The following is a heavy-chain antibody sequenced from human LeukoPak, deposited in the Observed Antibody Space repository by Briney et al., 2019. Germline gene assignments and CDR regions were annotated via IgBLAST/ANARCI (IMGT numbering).Heavy chain of an antibody. Sequence: PSETLSLTCTVSGGSISSSSYYWGWIRQPPGKGLEWIGTIYYSGSTNYNPSLKSRVTISVDTSKNQFSLKLSSVTAADTAVYFCARDPYYYDRSGGFDPWGQGTLVTVSS. CDR2: IYYSGST. J-gene: IGHJ5*02. CDR3: ARDPYYYDRSGGFDP. D-gene: IGHD3-22*01. V-gene: IGHV4-39*07. CDR1: GGSISSSSYY.